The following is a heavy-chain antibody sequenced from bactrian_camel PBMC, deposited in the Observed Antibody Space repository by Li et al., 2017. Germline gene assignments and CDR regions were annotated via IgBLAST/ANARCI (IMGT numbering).Heavy chain of an antibody. Sequence: HVPLVESWGGSVEAGGSLRPSCATSKYRYSIYCMGWFRQAPGSEREGVAGIDTTGSTTYADSMKDRFTISKDNAKNTLYLEMNSLKPEDTAMYYCAADPARHWVGWSLSPREYSIWGQGTQVTVS. CDR1: KYRYSIYC. J-gene: IGHJ4*01. CDR2: IDTTGST. CDR3: AADPARHWVGWSLSPREYSI. V-gene: IGHV3S53*01. D-gene: IGHD5*01.